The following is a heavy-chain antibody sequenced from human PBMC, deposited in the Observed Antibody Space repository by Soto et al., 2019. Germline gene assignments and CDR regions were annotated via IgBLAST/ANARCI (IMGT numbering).Heavy chain of an antibody. J-gene: IGHJ4*02. CDR2: INHSGST. Sequence: SETLCLTCAVYGGSFSCYDWSWIRQPPGEGLEWIGEINHSGSTNYNPSLKSRVTISVDTSKNQFSLKLSSVTAADTAVYYCARVSVWGSYRYRFDYWGQGTLVTVSS. V-gene: IGHV4-34*01. CDR1: GGSFSCYD. D-gene: IGHD3-16*02. CDR3: ARVSVWGSYRYRFDY.